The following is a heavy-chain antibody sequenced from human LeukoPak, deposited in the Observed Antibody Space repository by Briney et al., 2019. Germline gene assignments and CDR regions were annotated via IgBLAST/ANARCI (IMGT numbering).Heavy chain of an antibody. CDR3: ARVWGGIQLWFAYDI. V-gene: IGHV3-64*01. CDR1: GFTFSNYG. J-gene: IGHJ3*02. Sequence: GGSLRLTCAASGFTFSNYGMHSVRQAPGKGLEYVAAISTNGGSTYYTNSVKGRFTISRDNSKNTLYLQMGSLRPEDMAVYYCARVWGGIQLWFAYDIWGQGTVVTISS. CDR2: ISTNGGST. D-gene: IGHD5-18*01.